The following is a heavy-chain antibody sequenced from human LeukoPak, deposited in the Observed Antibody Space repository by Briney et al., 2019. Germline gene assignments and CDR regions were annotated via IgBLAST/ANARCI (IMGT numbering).Heavy chain of an antibody. Sequence: GGSLRLSCAVSGFTLRSYAMTWVRQAPGRGLEWVSAISASGTTNYADSVKSYFNVSRDNSKNTLYLQMSSLRAEDTALYYCARPAMPCTSSSCYYYFDYWGQGTLVTVSS. CDR3: ARPAMPCTSSSCYYYFDY. J-gene: IGHJ4*02. CDR1: GFTLRSYA. D-gene: IGHD2-15*01. CDR2: ISASGTT. V-gene: IGHV3-23*01.